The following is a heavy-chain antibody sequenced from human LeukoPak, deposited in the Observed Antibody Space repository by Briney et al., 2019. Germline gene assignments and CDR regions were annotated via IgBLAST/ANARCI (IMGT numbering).Heavy chain of an antibody. D-gene: IGHD3-22*01. CDR3: ATDSAALDYYDSSGYRQH. Sequence: PGGSPRLSCAASGFTFSSYAMSWVRKAPGKGLEWVSAISGSGGSTYYADSVKGRFTISRDNSKDTLYLQMNSLRAEDTAVYYCATDSAALDYYDSSGYRQHWGQGTRVTVSS. CDR2: ISGSGGST. CDR1: GFTFSSYA. J-gene: IGHJ1*01. V-gene: IGHV3-23*01.